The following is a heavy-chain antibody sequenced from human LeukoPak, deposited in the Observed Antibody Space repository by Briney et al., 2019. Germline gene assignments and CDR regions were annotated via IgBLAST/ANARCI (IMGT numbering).Heavy chain of an antibody. J-gene: IGHJ5*02. D-gene: IGHD3-16*02. V-gene: IGHV1-2*02. CDR2: INPNSGGT. CDR1: GYTFTGYY. Sequence: ASVKVSCKASGYTFTGYYMHWVRQAPGQGLEWMGWINPNSGGTNYAQKFQGRVTMTRDTSISTAYMELSRLRSDDTAVYYCARDLGYDYVWGSYPLNWFDPWGQGTLVTVSS. CDR3: ARDLGYDYVWGSYPLNWFDP.